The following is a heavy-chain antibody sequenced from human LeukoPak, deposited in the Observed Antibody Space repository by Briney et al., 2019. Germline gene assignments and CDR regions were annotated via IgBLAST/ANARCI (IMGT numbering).Heavy chain of an antibody. Sequence: SETLSLTCTVSGGSISSYYWSWIRQPPGKGLEWIGYIYYSGSTNYNPSLKSRVTISVDTSKNQFSLKLSSVTAADTAVYYCASKRASAAAGIFDYWGQGTLVTVSS. V-gene: IGHV4-59*01. J-gene: IGHJ4*02. CDR2: IYYSGST. CDR3: ASKRASAAAGIFDY. CDR1: GGSISSYY. D-gene: IGHD6-13*01.